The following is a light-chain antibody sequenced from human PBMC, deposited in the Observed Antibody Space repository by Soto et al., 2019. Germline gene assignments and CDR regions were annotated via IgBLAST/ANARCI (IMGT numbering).Light chain of an antibody. V-gene: IGKV1-5*02. Sequence: KHITRSCSNVPASVGDRGTSICRASQSISNWLAWYQQKPGTAPKVLIYHASNLQSGVPSRFSGSGSGTEFTLTISSLQPDDFATNYCQQYNSYSFGQGTKVDI. J-gene: IGKJ1*01. CDR3: QQYNSYS. CDR1: QSISNW. CDR2: HAS.